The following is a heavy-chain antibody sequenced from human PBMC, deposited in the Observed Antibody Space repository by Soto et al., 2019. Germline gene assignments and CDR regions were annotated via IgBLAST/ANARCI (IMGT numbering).Heavy chain of an antibody. CDR3: ARAPHCSSTSCIWFDP. J-gene: IGHJ5*02. V-gene: IGHV4-30-4*01. D-gene: IGHD2-2*01. Sequence: TLSLTCTVSGGSISSGDYYWSWIRQPPGKGLEWIGYIYYSGSTYYNPSLKSRVTISVDTSKNQFSLKLSSVTAADTAVYYCARAPHCSSTSCIWFDPWGQGTLVTVS. CDR1: GGSISSGDYY. CDR2: IYYSGST.